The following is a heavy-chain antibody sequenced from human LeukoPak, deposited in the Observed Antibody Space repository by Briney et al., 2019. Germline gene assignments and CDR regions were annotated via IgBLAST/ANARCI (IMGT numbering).Heavy chain of an antibody. J-gene: IGHJ4*02. D-gene: IGHD3-10*01. CDR1: GGSISSYY. CDR2: IYYSGST. CDR3: ARGPIYYGSGSYFAFDY. V-gene: IGHV4-59*01. Sequence: SETLSLTCTVSGGSISSYYWSWIRQPPGKGLEWIGYIYYSGSTNYNPSLKSRVTISVDTSKNQFSLKLSSVTAADTAVYYCARGPIYYGSGSYFAFDYWGQGTLVTVSS.